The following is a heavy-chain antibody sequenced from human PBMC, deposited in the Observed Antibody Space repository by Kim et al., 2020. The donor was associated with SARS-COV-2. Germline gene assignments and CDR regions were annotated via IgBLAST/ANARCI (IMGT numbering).Heavy chain of an antibody. CDR2: ISWNSGSI. Sequence: GGSLRLSCAASGFTFGDYAMHWVRQAPGKGLEWVSGISWNSGSIGYADSVKGRFTISRDNAKNSLYLQMNSLRAEDTALYYCAKDIGRDRELLWFGELYYYYYYGMDVWGQGTTVTVSS. CDR3: AKDIGRDRELLWFGELYYYYYYGMDV. J-gene: IGHJ6*02. CDR1: GFTFGDYA. D-gene: IGHD3-10*01. V-gene: IGHV3-9*01.